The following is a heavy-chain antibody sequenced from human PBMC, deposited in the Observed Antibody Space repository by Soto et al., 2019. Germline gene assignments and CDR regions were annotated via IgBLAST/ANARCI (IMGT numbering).Heavy chain of an antibody. D-gene: IGHD1-26*01. J-gene: IGHJ4*02. CDR3: TRQVGATTLFDY. V-gene: IGHV3-7*01. CDR1: GFTFSSYY. CDR2: INQEGSEI. Sequence: EVQLVESGGGLVQPGGSLRLSCVASGFTFSSYYMSWVRQAPGKGLEWVAKINQEGSEIYYVDSVKGRFTISRDNAKNSLYMQMNSLRVEDAAVYYCTRQVGATTLFDYWGQGTLVTVSS.